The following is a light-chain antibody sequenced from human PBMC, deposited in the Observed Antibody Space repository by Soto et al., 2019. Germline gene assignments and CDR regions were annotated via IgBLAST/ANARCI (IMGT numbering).Light chain of an antibody. CDR2: AVT. V-gene: IGLV2-11*01. CDR3: CSYAGTFTYV. CDR1: SSDVGAYNY. Sequence: QSALTQPPSASGSPGQSVTISCTGTSSDVGAYNYVPWFQQHPGKAPKLMIYAVTERPSGVPDRFSGSKSGNTASLTISGLQAEDEADYYCCSYAGTFTYVFGTGTKVTVL. J-gene: IGLJ1*01.